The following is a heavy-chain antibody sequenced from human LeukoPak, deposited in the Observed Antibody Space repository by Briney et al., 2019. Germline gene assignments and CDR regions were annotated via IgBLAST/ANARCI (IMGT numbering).Heavy chain of an antibody. Sequence: GASVKVSCKASGYTFTSYGISWVRQAPGQGLEWMGWISAYNGNTNYAQKLQGRVTMTTDTSTSTAYMELRSLRSDDTAVYYCAKDSSGSYYSGYFQHWGQGTLVTVSS. J-gene: IGHJ1*01. CDR3: AKDSSGSYYSGYFQH. D-gene: IGHD1-26*01. CDR2: ISAYNGNT. V-gene: IGHV1-18*01. CDR1: GYTFTSYG.